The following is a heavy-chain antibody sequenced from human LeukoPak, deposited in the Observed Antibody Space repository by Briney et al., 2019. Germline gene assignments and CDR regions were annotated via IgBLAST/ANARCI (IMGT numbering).Heavy chain of an antibody. CDR1: GGTFSSYA. D-gene: IGHD2-21*02. CDR3: ASPRGPTYCGGDCSPHPRGAYYYYGMDV. J-gene: IGHJ6*02. Sequence: ASVKVSCKASGGTFSSYAISWVRQAPGQGLEWMGRIIPILGIANYAQKFQGRVTITADKSTSTAYMELSSLRSEDTAVYYCASPRGPTYCGGDCSPHPRGAYYYYGMDVWGQGTTVTVSS. CDR2: IIPILGIA. V-gene: IGHV1-69*04.